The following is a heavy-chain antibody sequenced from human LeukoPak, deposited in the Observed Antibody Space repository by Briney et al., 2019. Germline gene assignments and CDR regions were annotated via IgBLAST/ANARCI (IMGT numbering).Heavy chain of an antibody. CDR2: IWYDGSNI. Sequence: GGSLRLSCAASGFTFSSYGMHWVRQAPGKGLEWLAVIWYDGSNIYYADPVKGRFAISRDNSKNTLYLQINSPRAEDTAVYYCARARNDYDTSSFSALDYWGQGTLVTVSS. CDR1: GFTFSSYG. CDR3: ARARNDYDTSSFSALDY. V-gene: IGHV3-33*01. J-gene: IGHJ4*02. D-gene: IGHD3-22*01.